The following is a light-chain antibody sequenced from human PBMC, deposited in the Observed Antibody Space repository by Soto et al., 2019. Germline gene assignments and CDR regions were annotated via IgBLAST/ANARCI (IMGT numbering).Light chain of an antibody. CDR1: QSVSTN. Sequence: EIVMTQSPATLSLSPGERATLSCRAGQSVSTNLAWYQQKPGQAPRLLIYGASTRATVIPVRFSGSGAGTEFTLTISSLHSADFAVYYCQQYSDWPRTFGQGTKVEI. V-gene: IGKV3-15*01. CDR2: GAS. CDR3: QQYSDWPRT. J-gene: IGKJ1*01.